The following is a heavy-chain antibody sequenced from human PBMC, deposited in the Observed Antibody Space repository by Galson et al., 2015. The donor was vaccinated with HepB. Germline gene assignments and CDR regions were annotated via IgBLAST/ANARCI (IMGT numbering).Heavy chain of an antibody. CDR1: GFTFGSYA. CDR3: ARERGASYGENDY. D-gene: IGHD5-18*01. J-gene: IGHJ4*02. Sequence: SLRLSCAASGFTFGSYAMHWVRQAPGKGLEWVALISYDGRNKYYADSVKGRFTISRDISKNTLYLQMNSLRSDDTAVYYCARERGASYGENDYWGQGTLVTVSS. V-gene: IGHV3-30*04. CDR2: ISYDGRNK.